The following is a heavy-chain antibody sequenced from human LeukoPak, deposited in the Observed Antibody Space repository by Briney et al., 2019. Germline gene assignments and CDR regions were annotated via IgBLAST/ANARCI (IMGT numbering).Heavy chain of an antibody. Sequence: GGSLRLSCAASGFTFSSYGMHWVRQAPGKGLEWVAFIRYDGSNKYYADSVKGRFTISRDNSKNTLYLQMNSLRAEDTAVYYCAKVGTTVTTPSYYYYYYMDVWGKGTTVTISS. CDR1: GFTFSSYG. V-gene: IGHV3-30*02. J-gene: IGHJ6*03. D-gene: IGHD4-17*01. CDR2: IRYDGSNK. CDR3: AKVGTTVTTPSYYYYYYMDV.